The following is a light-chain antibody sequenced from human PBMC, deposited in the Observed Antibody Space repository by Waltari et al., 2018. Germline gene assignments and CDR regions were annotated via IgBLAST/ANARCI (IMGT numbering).Light chain of an antibody. CDR3: QQYGSSLF. CDR2: GAS. J-gene: IGKJ2*01. CDR1: QSVSSN. V-gene: IGKV3-15*01. Sequence: EIVMTQSPATLSVSPGERATLSCRASQSVSSNLAWYQQKPGQAPRLLIYGASTRATGIPARFSGSGSGTEFTLTISSLQSEDFAVYYCQQYGSSLFFGQGTQLEIK.